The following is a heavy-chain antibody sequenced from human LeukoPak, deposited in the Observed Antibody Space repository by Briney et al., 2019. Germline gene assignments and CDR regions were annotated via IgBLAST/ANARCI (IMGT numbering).Heavy chain of an antibody. D-gene: IGHD3-10*01. J-gene: IGHJ4*02. V-gene: IGHV3-30-3*01. CDR1: GFTFRNYV. CDR3: AREGYYGSGSPPSLYLDY. CDR2: TSSDLNVK. Sequence: GGSLRLSCAASGFTFRNYVIHWVRQAPGKGLEWVAVTSSDLNVKLYADSVKGRFTISRDNSWSTLYLQMNSLRPEDTAIYYCAREGYYGSGSPPSLYLDYWGQGTLVTVSS.